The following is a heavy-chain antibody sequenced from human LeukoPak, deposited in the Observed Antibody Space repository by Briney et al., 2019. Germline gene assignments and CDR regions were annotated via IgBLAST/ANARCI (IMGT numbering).Heavy chain of an antibody. CDR2: IYNDGST. CDR3: AKESGIVGATSFDY. D-gene: IGHD1-26*01. Sequence: GGSLRLSCAASGLTVSSSYMSWVRQAPGKGLEWVSIIYNDGSTYYADSMKGRFTISRDNSKNTLHLQMNSLRAEDTAVYYCAKESGIVGATSFDYWGQGTLVTVSS. J-gene: IGHJ4*02. V-gene: IGHV3-53*05. CDR1: GLTVSSSY.